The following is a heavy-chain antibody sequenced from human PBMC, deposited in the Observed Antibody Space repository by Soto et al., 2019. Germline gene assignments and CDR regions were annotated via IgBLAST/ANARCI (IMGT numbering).Heavy chain of an antibody. CDR2: IYYSGST. CDR3: ARQSGYYYYSLDV. V-gene: IGHV4-39*01. J-gene: IGHJ6*02. Sequence: SETLSLTCTVSGGSISSSSYYWGWIRQPPGKGLEWIGSIYYSGSTYYNPSLKSRVTISVDTSKNQFSLKLSSVTAADTAVYYCARQSGYYYYSLDVWGQGTTVTVPS. CDR1: GGSISSSSYY.